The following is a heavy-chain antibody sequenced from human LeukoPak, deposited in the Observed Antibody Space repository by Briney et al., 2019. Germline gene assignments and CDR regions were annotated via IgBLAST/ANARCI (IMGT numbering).Heavy chain of an antibody. V-gene: IGHV1-3*01. D-gene: IGHD2-15*01. CDR2: INAGNGNT. CDR3: ARDCSGGSCYPDYYYYGMDV. Sequence: ASVKVSCKASGYTFTSYYMHWVRQAPGQRLEWMGWINAGNGNTKYSQKFQGRVTITRDTSASTAYMELSSLRSEDTAVYYCARDCSGGSCYPDYYYYGMDVWGQGTTVTVSS. CDR1: GYTFTSYY. J-gene: IGHJ6*02.